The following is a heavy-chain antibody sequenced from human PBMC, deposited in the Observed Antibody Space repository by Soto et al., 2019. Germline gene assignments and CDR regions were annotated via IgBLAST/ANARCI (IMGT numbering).Heavy chain of an antibody. CDR1: GFTFSSYG. CDR2: ISYDGSNK. Sequence: GGSLRLSCAASGFTFSSYGMHWVRQAPGKGLEWVAVISYDGSNKYYADSVKGRFTISRDNSKNTLYLQMNSLRAEDTAVYCCAKQLEREPNWFDPWGQGTLVTVSS. CDR3: AKQLEREPNWFDP. D-gene: IGHD1-1*01. V-gene: IGHV3-30*18. J-gene: IGHJ5*02.